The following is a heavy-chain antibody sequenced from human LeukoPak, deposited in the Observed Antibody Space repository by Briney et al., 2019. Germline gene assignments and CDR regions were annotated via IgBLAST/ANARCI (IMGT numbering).Heavy chain of an antibody. Sequence: PGGSLRLSCAASGFTFNNYAMSWVRQAPGKGLEWVSAINDSGDITYYADSVKGRFTISRDNSKNTLYLQMNSLRAEDTAVYYCAKDFRTYYYDSSGYFDYWGQGTLVTVSS. CDR2: INDSGDIT. CDR3: AKDFRTYYYDSSGYFDY. J-gene: IGHJ4*02. D-gene: IGHD3-22*01. CDR1: GFTFNNYA. V-gene: IGHV3-23*01.